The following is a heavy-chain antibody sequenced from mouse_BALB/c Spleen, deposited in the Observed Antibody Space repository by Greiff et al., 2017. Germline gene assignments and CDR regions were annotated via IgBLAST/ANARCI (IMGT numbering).Heavy chain of an antibody. CDR3: ARSTTVVATYYFDY. D-gene: IGHD1-1*01. Sequence: QVQLQQPGAELVMPGASVKMSCKASGYTFTAYWMHWVKQRPGQGLEWIGAIDTSDSYTSYNQKFKGKATLTVDESSSTAYMQLSSLTSEDSAVYYCARSTTVVATYYFDYWGQGTTRTVSA. V-gene: IGHV1-69*01. CDR1: GYTFTAYW. J-gene: IGHJ2*01. CDR2: IDTSDSYT.